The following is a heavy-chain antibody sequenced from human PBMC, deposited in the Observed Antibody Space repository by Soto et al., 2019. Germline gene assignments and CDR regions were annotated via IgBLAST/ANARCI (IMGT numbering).Heavy chain of an antibody. CDR1: GGSISGYY. D-gene: IGHD3-3*01. J-gene: IGHJ5*02. CDR3: ARTYYDFWSGYWRWFDP. CDR2: IYYRGST. Sequence: PSETLSLTCTVSGGSISGYYWSWIRQPPGKGLEWIGYIYYRGSTNYNPSLKSRVTISIDTSKNQFFLKLSSVTAADTAVYYCARTYYDFWSGYWRWFDPWGQGTLVTVS. V-gene: IGHV4-59*01.